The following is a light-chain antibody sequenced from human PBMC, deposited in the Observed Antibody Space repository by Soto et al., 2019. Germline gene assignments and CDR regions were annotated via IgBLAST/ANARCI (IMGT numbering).Light chain of an antibody. CDR1: DTINIY. V-gene: IGKV3-11*01. J-gene: IGKJ5*01. Sequence: VVFTQSPATLSLSPGERATLPCRASDTINIYLAWYQQKPGQAPRLLIYDASNRATGIPARFSGSGSGTDFTLTISSLEPEDFAIYYCQQRYNWPPLTFGQGTRLEIK. CDR2: DAS. CDR3: QQRYNWPPLT.